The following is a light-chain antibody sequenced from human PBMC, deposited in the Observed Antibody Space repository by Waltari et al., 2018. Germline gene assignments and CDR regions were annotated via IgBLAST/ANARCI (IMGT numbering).Light chain of an antibody. J-gene: IGLJ3*02. V-gene: IGLV2-14*03. CDR1: TSDVGGYNY. CDR3: SSYTSSSIWV. CDR2: DVS. Sequence: QSALTQPASVSGSPGQSLPISCPATTSDVGGYNYVSWYQQHPGKAPKPMIYDVSNRPSGVANRFSGSKSGNTASLTISGLQAEDEADYYCSSYTSSSIWVFGGGTKLTVL.